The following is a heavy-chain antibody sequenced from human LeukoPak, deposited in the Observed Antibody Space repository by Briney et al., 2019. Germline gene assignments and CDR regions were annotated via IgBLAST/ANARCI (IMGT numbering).Heavy chain of an antibody. CDR1: GFTFSSYA. V-gene: IGHV3-23*01. D-gene: IGHD5-18*01. Sequence: GGSLRLSCAASGFTFSSYAMSWVRQAPGKGLEWVSAISGSGGSTYYADSVKGRFTISRDNSKNTLYLQMNSLRAEDTAVYYCAKDPYNYGSVQSDYWGQGTLVTVSS. J-gene: IGHJ4*02. CDR2: ISGSGGST. CDR3: AKDPYNYGSVQSDY.